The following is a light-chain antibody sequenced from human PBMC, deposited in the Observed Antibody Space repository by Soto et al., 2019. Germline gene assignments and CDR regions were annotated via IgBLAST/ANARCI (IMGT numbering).Light chain of an antibody. CDR1: QSVLYSSNNKNY. Sequence: DIVMTQSPDSLAVSLGERATINCKSSQSVLYSSNNKNYLAWYQQKPGQPPKRLIYWASTRESGVPDRFRGSGSGTDFTLTNSSLQAEDVAVYYCQQYYSTRTFGQGTKVEIK. V-gene: IGKV4-1*01. CDR3: QQYYSTRT. CDR2: WAS. J-gene: IGKJ1*01.